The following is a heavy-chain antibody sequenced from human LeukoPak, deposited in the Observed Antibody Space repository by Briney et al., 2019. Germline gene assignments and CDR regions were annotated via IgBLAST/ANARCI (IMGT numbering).Heavy chain of an antibody. D-gene: IGHD5-24*01. CDR3: ARSRDGYKRFDS. V-gene: IGHV3-53*01. CDR2: ISGSGDTT. CDR1: GFTGSNNY. Sequence: GGSLRLSCAASGFTGSNNYMSWVRQAPGKGLEWVSVISGSGDTTYYADSVKGRFTISRDNSKNTLYLQMNSLRAEDTAVYFCARSRDGYKRFDSWGQGTLVTVSS. J-gene: IGHJ4*02.